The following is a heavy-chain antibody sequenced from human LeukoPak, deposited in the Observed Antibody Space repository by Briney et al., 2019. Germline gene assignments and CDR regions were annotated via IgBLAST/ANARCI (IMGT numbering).Heavy chain of an antibody. J-gene: IGHJ4*02. CDR2: TYYRSKWVN. CDR1: GDSVSSNSAA. Sequence: SQTLSLTCAISGDSVSSNSAAWNWIRQSPSRGLEWLGRTYYRSKWVNDYATSVKSRININPDISANQFTLQLNSVTPEDTAVYYCARSRGAIVDYWGQGTLVTVSS. V-gene: IGHV6-1*01. CDR3: ARSRGAIVDY.